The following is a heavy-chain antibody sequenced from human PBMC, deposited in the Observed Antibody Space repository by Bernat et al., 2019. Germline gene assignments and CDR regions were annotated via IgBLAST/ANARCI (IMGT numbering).Heavy chain of an antibody. CDR2: IWYDGSNK. D-gene: IGHD6-19*01. CDR1: GFTFSSYG. J-gene: IGHJ4*02. CDR3: ARGAVLRGIAVLEVDY. V-gene: IGHV3-33*01. Sequence: QVQLVESGGGVVQPGRSLRLSCAASGFTFSSYGMHWVRQAPGKGLEWVAVIWYDGSNKYYADSVKGRFTISRDNSKNTLYLQMNSLRAEDTAVYYCARGAVLRGIAVLEVDYWGQGTLVTVSS.